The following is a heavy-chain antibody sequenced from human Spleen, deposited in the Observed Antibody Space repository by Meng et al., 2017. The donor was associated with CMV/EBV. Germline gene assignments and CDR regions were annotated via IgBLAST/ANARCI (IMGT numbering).Heavy chain of an antibody. CDR3: GRESEVGETAVFDY. CDR2: ISSSSAYI. V-gene: IGHV3-21*01. Sequence: SCLTFSSDTMNWVRQAPGKGLEWVSSISSSSAYIYYADLVKGRFTISRDNAKNSLYLQMNSLRAEDTAVYYCGRESEVGETAVFDYWGQGTLVTVSS. CDR1: CLTFSSDT. D-gene: IGHD1-26*01. J-gene: IGHJ4*02.